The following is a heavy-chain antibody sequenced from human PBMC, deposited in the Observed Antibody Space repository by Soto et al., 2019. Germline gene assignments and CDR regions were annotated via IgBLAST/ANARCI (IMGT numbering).Heavy chain of an antibody. V-gene: IGHV3-74*01. J-gene: IGHJ6*03. CDR2: INSDGSST. CDR1: GFTFSSYW. D-gene: IGHD3-10*01. CDR3: ARVLFGRSSRALYYMDV. Sequence: PGGSLRLSCAASGFTFSSYWMHWVRQAPGKGLVWVSRINSDGSSTSYADSVKGRFTISRDNAKNTLYLQMNSLRAEDTAVYYCARVLFGRSSRALYYMDVWGKGTTVTVSS.